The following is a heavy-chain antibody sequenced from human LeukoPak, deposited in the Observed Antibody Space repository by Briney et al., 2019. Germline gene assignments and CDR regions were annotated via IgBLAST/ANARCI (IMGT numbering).Heavy chain of an antibody. V-gene: IGHV1-18*01. CDR2: ISAYNGNT. J-gene: IGHJ1*01. D-gene: IGHD4-17*01. Sequence: ASVKVSCKASVYTLTSYGISWVRQAPGQGLEWMGWISAYNGNTNYAQKLQGRVTMTTGTSTSTAYMELRSLRSDDTAVYYCAREDYGDEAAEYFQHWGQGTLVTVSS. CDR1: VYTLTSYG. CDR3: AREDYGDEAAEYFQH.